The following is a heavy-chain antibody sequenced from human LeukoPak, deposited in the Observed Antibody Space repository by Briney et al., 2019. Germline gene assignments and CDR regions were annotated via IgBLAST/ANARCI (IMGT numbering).Heavy chain of an antibody. Sequence: GGSLRLSCAASGFTFSSYGMHWVRQAPGKGLEWVALIWYDGSNKYYADSVKGRLTISRDNSKNTLYLQMNSLRAENTAVYYCAREGPRGNSQFDYWGQGTLVTVSS. CDR2: IWYDGSNK. CDR1: GFTFSSYG. CDR3: AREGPRGNSQFDY. V-gene: IGHV3-33*01. D-gene: IGHD2/OR15-2a*01. J-gene: IGHJ4*02.